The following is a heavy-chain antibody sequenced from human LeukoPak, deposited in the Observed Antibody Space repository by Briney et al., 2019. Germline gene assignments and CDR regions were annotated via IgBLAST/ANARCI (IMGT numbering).Heavy chain of an antibody. CDR3: ARGRWLQARGPSFDY. Sequence: PGGSLRLSCAASGFTFSSYAMHWVRQAPGKGLERVAVISYDGSNKYYADSVRGRFTISTDNSKNTLYLQMISLRAEDTAVYYCARGRWLQARGPSFDYWGQGTLVTVSS. CDR2: ISYDGSNK. D-gene: IGHD5-24*01. J-gene: IGHJ4*02. CDR1: GFTFSSYA. V-gene: IGHV3-30-3*01.